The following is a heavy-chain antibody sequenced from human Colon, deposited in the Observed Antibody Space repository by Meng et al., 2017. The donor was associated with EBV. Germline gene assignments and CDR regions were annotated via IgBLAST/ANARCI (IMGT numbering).Heavy chain of an antibody. CDR2: IYHGGNT. J-gene: IGHJ4*02. V-gene: IGHV4-4*02. CDR3: ARGNAYNAPSFDY. CDR1: GASISSNNW. D-gene: IGHD5-24*01. Sequence: QVPPQESGPGLVGPSGILSLTCAVSGASISSNNWWRWVRQPPGKGLEWIGEIYHGGNTNYNPSLKSRVTISVDRSNDQFSLSLSSVTAADTAVYYCARGNAYNAPSFDYWGQGTLVTVSS.